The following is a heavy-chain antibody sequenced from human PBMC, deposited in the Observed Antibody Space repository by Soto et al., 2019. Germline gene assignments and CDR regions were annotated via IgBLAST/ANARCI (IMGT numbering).Heavy chain of an antibody. J-gene: IGHJ3*02. Sequence: GASVKVSCKASGYTFTSYGISCVRQAPGQVLEWMGWISAYNGNTNYAQKLQGRVTMTTDTSTSTAYMELRSLRSDDTAVYYCAREYYYDSSGSFDAFDIWGQGTMVTVSS. CDR2: ISAYNGNT. CDR1: GYTFTSYG. D-gene: IGHD3-22*01. V-gene: IGHV1-18*04. CDR3: AREYYYDSSGSFDAFDI.